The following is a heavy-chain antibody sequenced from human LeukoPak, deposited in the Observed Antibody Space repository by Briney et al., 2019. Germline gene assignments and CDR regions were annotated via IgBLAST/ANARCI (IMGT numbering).Heavy chain of an antibody. CDR3: ARVEYYGSGSYYGTGKY. Sequence: SGGSLRLSCAASGFTFSSYGMHWVRQAPGKGLEWVAVISYDGSNKYYADSVKGRFTISRDNSKNTLYLQMNSLRAEDTAVYYCARVEYYGSGSYYGTGKYWGQGTLVTVSS. J-gene: IGHJ4*02. D-gene: IGHD3-10*01. CDR1: GFTFSSYG. CDR2: ISYDGSNK. V-gene: IGHV3-30*03.